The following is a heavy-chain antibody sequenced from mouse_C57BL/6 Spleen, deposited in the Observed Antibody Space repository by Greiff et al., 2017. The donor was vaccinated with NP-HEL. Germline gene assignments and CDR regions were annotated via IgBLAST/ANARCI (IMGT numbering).Heavy chain of an antibody. D-gene: IGHD2-4*01. Sequence: QVQLKQPGAELVRPGSSVKLSCKASGYTFTSYWMHWVKQRPIQGLEWIGNIDPSDSETHYNQKFKDKATLTVDKSSSTAYMQLSSLTSEDSAVYYGAYYDDDKVAYWGQGTLVTVSA. CDR2: IDPSDSET. CDR1: GYTFTSYW. V-gene: IGHV1-52*01. J-gene: IGHJ3*01. CDR3: AYYDDDKVAY.